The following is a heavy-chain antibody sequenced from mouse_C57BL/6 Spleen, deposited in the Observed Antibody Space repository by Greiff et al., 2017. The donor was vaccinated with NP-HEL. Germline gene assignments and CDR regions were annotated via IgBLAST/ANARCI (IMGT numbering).Heavy chain of an antibody. Sequence: EVKVVESGGGLVKPGGSLKLSCAASGFTFSSYAMSWVRQTPEKRLEWVATISDGGSYTYYPDNVKGRFTISRANAKNNLYLQMSHLKSEDTAMYYCATGTRFAYWGQGTLVTVSA. CDR1: GFTFSSYA. J-gene: IGHJ3*01. V-gene: IGHV5-4*03. CDR3: ATGTRFAY. D-gene: IGHD4-1*01. CDR2: ISDGGSYT.